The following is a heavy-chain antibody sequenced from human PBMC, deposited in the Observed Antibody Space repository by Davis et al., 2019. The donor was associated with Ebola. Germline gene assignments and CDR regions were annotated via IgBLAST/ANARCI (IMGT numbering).Heavy chain of an antibody. Sequence: SETLSLTCTVSGGSISSGDYYWSWIRQPPGKGLEWIGYIYYSGSTYYNPSLKSRVTISVDTSKNQFSLKLSSVTAADTAVYYCATCTNGVYYYYGMDVWGQGTTVTVSS. V-gene: IGHV4-30-4*01. CDR3: ATCTNGVYYYYGMDV. D-gene: IGHD2-8*01. CDR1: GGSISSGDYY. J-gene: IGHJ6*02. CDR2: IYYSGST.